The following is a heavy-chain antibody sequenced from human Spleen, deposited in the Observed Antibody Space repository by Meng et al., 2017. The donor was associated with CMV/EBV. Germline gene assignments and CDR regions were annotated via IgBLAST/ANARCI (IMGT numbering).Heavy chain of an antibody. J-gene: IGHJ6*02. CDR1: GFTFSSYW. CDR2: IKQDGSEK. V-gene: IGHV3-7*04. Sequence: GESLKISCAASGFTFSSYWMSWVRQAPGKGLEWVANIKQDGSEKYYVDSVKGRFTISRDNAKNSLYLQMNSLRAEDTAVYYCARVDTAMVTYHYYYGMDVWGQGTTVTVSS. CDR3: ARVDTAMVTYHYYYGMDV. D-gene: IGHD5-18*01.